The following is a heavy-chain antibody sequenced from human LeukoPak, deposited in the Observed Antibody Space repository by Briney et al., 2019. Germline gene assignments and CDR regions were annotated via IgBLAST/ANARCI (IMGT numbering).Heavy chain of an antibody. V-gene: IGHV4-59*01. CDR1: GGSISSYY. CDR3: ASSGGYSHYFDY. J-gene: IGHJ4*02. CDR2: IHYSGST. D-gene: IGHD5-18*01. Sequence: SETLSLTCTVSGGSISSYYWSWIRQPPGKGLEWIGYIHYSGSTNYNPSLKSRVTISVDTSKNQFSLKLSSVTAADTAVYYCASSGGYSHYFDYWGQGTLVTVSS.